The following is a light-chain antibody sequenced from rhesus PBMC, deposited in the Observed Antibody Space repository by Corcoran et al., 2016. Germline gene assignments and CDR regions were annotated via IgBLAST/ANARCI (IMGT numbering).Light chain of an antibody. V-gene: IGLV3-34*01. J-gene: IGLJ2*01. CDR1: NIGSKN. Sequence: YELTQPPSVSVSPGQTARITCGGENIGSKNVQWYHQKATKAPVLVIYDDNERPAGISERFSGSNSGNMATLTISGVEAGDEGDYYCQVWDNNSQYSFGGGTRLACL. CDR3: QVWDNNSQYS. CDR2: DDN.